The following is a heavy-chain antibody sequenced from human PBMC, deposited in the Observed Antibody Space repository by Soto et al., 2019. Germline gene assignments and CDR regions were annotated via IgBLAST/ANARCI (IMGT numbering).Heavy chain of an antibody. CDR1: GFIFSHYA. CDR3: ARSVSSSPAIY. Sequence: PGGSLRLSCTASGFIFSHYAMSWVRQAPGKGLEWVSGISGSGDTTYYAVSVKGRFTSSRDNSKNTMYLQMNSLRAEDTAIYYCARSVSSSPAIYWGQGTLVTVSS. CDR2: ISGSGDTT. V-gene: IGHV3-23*01. D-gene: IGHD6-6*01. J-gene: IGHJ4*02.